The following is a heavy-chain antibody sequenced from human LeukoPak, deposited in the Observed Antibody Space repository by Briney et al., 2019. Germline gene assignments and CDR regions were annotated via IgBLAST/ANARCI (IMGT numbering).Heavy chain of an antibody. J-gene: IGHJ4*02. CDR3: ARVQYYNILTGSFQY. V-gene: IGHV1-8*02. Sequence: ASVKVSCKASGYTFTSYDINWVRQAPGQGLEWMGWMNPNSGNTGYAQKFQGRVSMTRDTSISTAYMELSGLRSDDTAYYFCARVQYYNILTGSFQYWGQGTLVTVSS. CDR1: GYTFTSYD. D-gene: IGHD3-9*01. CDR2: MNPNSGNT.